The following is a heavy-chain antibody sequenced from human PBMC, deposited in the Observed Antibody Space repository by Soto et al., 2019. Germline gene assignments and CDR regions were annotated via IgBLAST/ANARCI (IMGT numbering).Heavy chain of an antibody. CDR3: AKVTEETIFGVVMGLDP. D-gene: IGHD3-3*01. CDR1: GFTFSSYG. CDR2: ISYDGSNK. J-gene: IGHJ5*02. V-gene: IGHV3-30*18. Sequence: GGSLRLSCAASGFTFSSYGMHWVRQAPGKGLEWVAVISYDGSNKYYADSVKGRFTISRDNSKNTLYLQMNSLRAEDTAVYYCAKVTEETIFGVVMGLDPWGQGTLVTVSS.